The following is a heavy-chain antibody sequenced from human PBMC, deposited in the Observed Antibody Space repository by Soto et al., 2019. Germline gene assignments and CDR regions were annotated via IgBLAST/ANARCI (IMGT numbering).Heavy chain of an antibody. V-gene: IGHV1-69*02. Sequence: PVKVSRQAFRGTLSSSTISWVRQAPGQGLEWMGRIIPILGIANYAQKFQGRVTITADKSTSTAYMELSSLRSEDTAVYYCARVGHSSGWNAFDIWGQGTMVTVSS. D-gene: IGHD6-19*01. CDR2: IIPILGIA. CDR1: RGTLSSST. J-gene: IGHJ3*02. CDR3: ARVGHSSGWNAFDI.